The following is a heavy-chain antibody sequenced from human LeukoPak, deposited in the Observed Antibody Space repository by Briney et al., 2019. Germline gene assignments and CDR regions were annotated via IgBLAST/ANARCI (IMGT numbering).Heavy chain of an antibody. CDR3: VREDYSSGHYRGGLFDP. J-gene: IGHJ5*02. Sequence: GASVKVSCKASGYIFTGYYMHWLRQAPGQGLEGMGWIDPESGDTYYAQKFQGRVSMTRDTYVKTAYMHLSSLKSDDTAVYYCVREDYSSGHYRGGLFDPWGQGTQVTVSS. D-gene: IGHD6-19*01. CDR1: GYIFTGYY. V-gene: IGHV1-2*02. CDR2: IDPESGDT.